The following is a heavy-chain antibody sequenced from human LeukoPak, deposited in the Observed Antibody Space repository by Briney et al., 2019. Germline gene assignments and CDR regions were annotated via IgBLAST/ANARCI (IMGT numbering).Heavy chain of an antibody. Sequence: GGSLRLSCAASGFTFSTYAMSWVRQAPGTGLEWVSSISGSGGDTYYADSVKGRFTISRDNSQNTLYLQMNSLRAEDTAVYYCAKPPLGYCTSASCPLYFDHGGQGTLVTVSS. D-gene: IGHD2-8*02. CDR1: GFTFSTYA. J-gene: IGHJ4*02. CDR2: ISGSGGDT. V-gene: IGHV3-23*01. CDR3: AKPPLGYCTSASCPLYFDH.